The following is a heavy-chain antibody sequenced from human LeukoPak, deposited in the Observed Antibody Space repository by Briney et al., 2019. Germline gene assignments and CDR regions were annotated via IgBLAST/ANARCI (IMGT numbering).Heavy chain of an antibody. CDR3: AREDAFDI. Sequence: GRSLRLSCAASGFTFSSYAMHWVRQAPGKGLEWVAVISYDGSNKYYADSVKGRFTISRDNSKNTLYLQMNSLRAEDTAVYYCAREDAFDIWGHGTMVTVSS. CDR1: GFTFSSYA. V-gene: IGHV3-30-3*01. J-gene: IGHJ3*02. CDR2: ISYDGSNK.